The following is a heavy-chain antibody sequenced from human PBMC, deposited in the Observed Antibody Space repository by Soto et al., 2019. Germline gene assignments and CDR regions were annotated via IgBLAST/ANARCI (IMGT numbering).Heavy chain of an antibody. CDR2: IYHSGST. CDR1: GGSISSSNW. V-gene: IGHV4-4*02. Sequence: SETLSLTCAVSGGSISSSNWWSWVRQPPGKGLEWIGEIYHSGSTNYNPSLKSRVTISVDKSKNHFSLKLSSVTAADTAVYYCARVSGSYYYGMDVWGQATTVTVSS. J-gene: IGHJ6*02. D-gene: IGHD1-26*01. CDR3: ARVSGSYYYGMDV.